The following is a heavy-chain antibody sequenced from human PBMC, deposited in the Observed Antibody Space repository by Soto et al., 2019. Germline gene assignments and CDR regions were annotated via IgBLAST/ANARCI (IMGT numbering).Heavy chain of an antibody. Sequence: GGSLRLSCAASGFTFSSYEMNWVRQAPGKGLEWVSYISSSGSTIYYPDSVKGRFTISRDNAKNSLYLQMNSLRAEATAVYYCARGRSPYYYYGMDVWGQGTTVTVSS. V-gene: IGHV3-48*03. CDR3: ARGRSPYYYYGMDV. CDR1: GFTFSSYE. J-gene: IGHJ6*02. D-gene: IGHD4-17*01. CDR2: ISSSGSTI.